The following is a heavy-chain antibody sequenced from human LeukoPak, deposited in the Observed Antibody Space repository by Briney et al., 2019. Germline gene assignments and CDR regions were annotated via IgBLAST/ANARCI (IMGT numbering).Heavy chain of an antibody. Sequence: ASVKVSCKASGYTFTSYDINWVRQATGQGLEWMGWMNPNSGNTGYAQKFQGRVTMTRNTSISTAHMELSSLRAEDTAVYYCAKILRGLRPPDPFDYWGQGTLVTVSS. V-gene: IGHV1-8*01. CDR3: AKILRGLRPPDPFDY. CDR2: MNPNSGNT. J-gene: IGHJ4*02. CDR1: GYTFTSYD. D-gene: IGHD4-17*01.